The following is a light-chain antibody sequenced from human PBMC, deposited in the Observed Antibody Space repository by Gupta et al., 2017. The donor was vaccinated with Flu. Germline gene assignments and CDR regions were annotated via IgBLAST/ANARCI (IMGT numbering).Light chain of an antibody. CDR3: QTWVNGTGV. J-gene: IGLJ3*02. CDR2: QDY. Sequence: SYELTQPSSVSVSPGQTATITCSGDTLGEKYVSWYRQRPGQSPVLGIYQDYRRPSGIPERLSGSNSGNEGTLTIAGIQALDESDEYCQTWVNGTGVCAGGTKLTV. CDR1: TLGEKY. V-gene: IGLV3-1*01.